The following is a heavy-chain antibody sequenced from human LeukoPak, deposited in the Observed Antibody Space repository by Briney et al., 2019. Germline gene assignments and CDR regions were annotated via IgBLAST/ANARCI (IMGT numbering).Heavy chain of an antibody. V-gene: IGHV4-39*07. J-gene: IGHJ5*02. Sequence: SETLSLTCTVSGGYIITSGHYWGWIRQPPGKGLEWIGSIYYTGVTSTNPFFRSRMSTSVDTSKNQFSLNLTSVTAADAAVYYCARERSSSGGHNWFDPWGQGTLVTVSS. CDR3: ARERSSSGGHNWFDP. D-gene: IGHD4-23*01. CDR1: GGYIITSGHY. CDR2: IYYTGVT.